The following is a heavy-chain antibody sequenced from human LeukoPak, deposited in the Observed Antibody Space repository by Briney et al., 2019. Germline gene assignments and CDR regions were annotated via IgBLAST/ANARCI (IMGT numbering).Heavy chain of an antibody. CDR3: ARGGGRKLFGGGAYYYYMDV. J-gene: IGHJ6*03. V-gene: IGHV4-4*07. CDR1: SDSISGYY. D-gene: IGHD3-16*01. Sequence: SETLSLTCTVSSDSISGYYCRWIRQPAGKGLEWIGRIYTSGRINYNHSLKSRVTMSVDTSRNQFSLKLSSVTAAETAVYYCARGGGRKLFGGGAYYYYMDVWGKGTTVVVSS. CDR2: IYTSGRI.